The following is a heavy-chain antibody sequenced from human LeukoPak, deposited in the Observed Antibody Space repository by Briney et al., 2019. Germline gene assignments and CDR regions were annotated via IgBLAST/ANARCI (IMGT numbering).Heavy chain of an antibody. CDR2: ISSDSGTI. J-gene: IGHJ4*02. CDR1: GFTFSAYH. Sequence: GGSLRLSCASSGFTFSAYHVNWVRQAPGKGLEWISFISSDSGTIYYADSEKGRFTISRNNAANSLYLQMNNLRDEDTAVYYCARRDPFDYWGLGTMVTVSS. V-gene: IGHV3-48*02. CDR3: ARRDPFDY.